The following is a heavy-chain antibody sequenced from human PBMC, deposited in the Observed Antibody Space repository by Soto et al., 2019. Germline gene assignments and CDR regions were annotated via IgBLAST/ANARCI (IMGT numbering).Heavy chain of an antibody. Sequence: QEQLVESGGGWVKPGGSLRLSCAASGFTFSDYYIAWIRQAPGKGLEWISYISSTGIYKRYADSVKGRFTIARDNANNSLVLQMNSLRADDTAVYYCVRDVYGSGTSFRGWFDPWGQGTLVTVSS. D-gene: IGHD3-10*01. CDR1: GFTFSDYY. V-gene: IGHV3-11*06. CDR2: ISSTGIYK. CDR3: VRDVYGSGTSFRGWFDP. J-gene: IGHJ5*02.